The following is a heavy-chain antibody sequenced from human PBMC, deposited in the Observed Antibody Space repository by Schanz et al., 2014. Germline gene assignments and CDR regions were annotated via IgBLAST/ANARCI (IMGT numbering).Heavy chain of an antibody. D-gene: IGHD1-1*01. V-gene: IGHV3-30*03. CDR3: ARDRRNAELDY. Sequence: VQLVESGGGVVQPGRSLRLSCAASGFTFSTHAMHWVRQAPGKGLEWVALVSSDGNNDYYTDSVKGRFTISRDNSKNTVHLQMNSLRAEDTAVYYCARDRRNAELDYWGQGTLVTVSS. J-gene: IGHJ4*02. CDR1: GFTFSTHA. CDR2: VSSDGNND.